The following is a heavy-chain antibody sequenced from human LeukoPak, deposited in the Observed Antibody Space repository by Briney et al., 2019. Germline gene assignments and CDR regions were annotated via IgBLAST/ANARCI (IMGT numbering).Heavy chain of an antibody. D-gene: IGHD3-3*01. CDR1: GFTFGDYA. CDR3: ARIAKAYDFWSGYYYYYYMDV. Sequence: GSLRLSCKASGFTFGDYAMSWVRQAPGKGLEWIGYIYYSGSTNYNPSLKSRVTISVDTSKNQFSLKLSSVTAADTAVYYCARIAKAYDFWSGYYYYYYMDVWGKGTTVTVSS. CDR2: IYYSGST. V-gene: IGHV4-59*12. J-gene: IGHJ6*03.